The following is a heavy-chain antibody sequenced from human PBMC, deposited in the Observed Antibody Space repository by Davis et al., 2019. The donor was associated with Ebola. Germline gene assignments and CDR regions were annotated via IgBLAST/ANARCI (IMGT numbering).Heavy chain of an antibody. Sequence: PGGSLRLSCAASGFTFSSYAMSWVRQAPGKGLVWVSRINSDGSSTSYADSVKGRFTISRDNAKNTLYLQMNSLRAEDTAVYYCAKIAVAAFYAFDIWGQGTMVTVSS. CDR2: INSDGSST. CDR3: AKIAVAAFYAFDI. J-gene: IGHJ3*02. V-gene: IGHV3-74*01. D-gene: IGHD6-19*01. CDR1: GFTFSSYA.